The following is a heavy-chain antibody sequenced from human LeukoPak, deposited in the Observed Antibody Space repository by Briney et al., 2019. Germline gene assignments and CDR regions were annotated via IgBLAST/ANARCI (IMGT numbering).Heavy chain of an antibody. J-gene: IGHJ5*02. CDR3: AGYCSSTSCYTQFDP. CDR1: GFTFSSYA. V-gene: IGHV3-23*01. CDR2: ISGSGGST. Sequence: GGSLRLSCAASGFTFSSYAMSWVRQAPGKGLEWVSAISGSGGSTYYADSVKGRFTISSDNSKNTLYLQMNSLRAEDTAVYYCAGYCSSTSCYTQFDPWGQGTLVTVSS. D-gene: IGHD2-2*02.